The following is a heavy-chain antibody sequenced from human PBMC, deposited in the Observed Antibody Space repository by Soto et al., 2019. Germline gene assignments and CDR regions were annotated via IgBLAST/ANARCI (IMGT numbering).Heavy chain of an antibody. V-gene: IGHV4-39*02. J-gene: IGHJ6*02. CDR1: GGFISSSGYY. CDR3: VRENYDILTGFYRPHFGMDV. CDR2: VYYDGNT. Sequence: SETLSLTCTVSGGFISSSGYYWGLIRQSPGKGLEWIGSVYYDGNTYYNPSLKSRLSISIDVSKKQFSLKLSSVTAADTAVYYCVRENYDILTGFYRPHFGMDVWGQGTTVTVSS. D-gene: IGHD3-9*01.